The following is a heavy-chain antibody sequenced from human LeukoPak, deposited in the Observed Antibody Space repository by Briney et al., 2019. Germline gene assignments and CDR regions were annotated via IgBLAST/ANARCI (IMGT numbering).Heavy chain of an antibody. D-gene: IGHD6-19*01. CDR3: ARVHSSGSTSFDY. CDR1: GFTFSSYG. V-gene: IGHV3-23*01. J-gene: IGHJ4*02. Sequence: GGSLRLSCAASGFTFSSYGMSWVRQAPGKGLEWVSAISGSGGSTYYADSVKGRFTISKDNSKNTLYLQMNSLRAEDTAVYYCARVHSSGSTSFDYWGQGTLVTVSS. CDR2: ISGSGGST.